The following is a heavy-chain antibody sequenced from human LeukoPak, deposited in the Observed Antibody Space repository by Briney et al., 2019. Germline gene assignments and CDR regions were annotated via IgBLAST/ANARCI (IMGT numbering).Heavy chain of an antibody. Sequence: ASVKVSCKASGYTFINYALHWVRQAPGQRLEWMGWINAGNGDTRYSQRFQGRVTITRDTSVSTVDMELSSLRSEDTAVYYCARGYCSSTSCQYYFDYWGQGTLVTVSS. V-gene: IGHV1-3*01. D-gene: IGHD2-2*01. CDR3: ARGYCSSTSCQYYFDY. J-gene: IGHJ4*02. CDR2: INAGNGDT. CDR1: GYTFINYA.